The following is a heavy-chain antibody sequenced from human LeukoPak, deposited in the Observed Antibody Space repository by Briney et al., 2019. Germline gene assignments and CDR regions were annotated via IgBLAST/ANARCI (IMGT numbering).Heavy chain of an antibody. CDR2: MNPNSGNT. V-gene: IGHV1-8*03. Sequence: ASVKVSCKASGYTFTSYDINWVRQATGQGLEWMGWMNPNSGNTGYAQKFQGRVTITRNTSISTAYMELSRLRSDDTAVYYCARDLYDILTGYRGGYGMDVWGQGTTVTVSS. CDR3: ARDLYDILTGYRGGYGMDV. J-gene: IGHJ6*02. D-gene: IGHD3-9*01. CDR1: GYTFTSYD.